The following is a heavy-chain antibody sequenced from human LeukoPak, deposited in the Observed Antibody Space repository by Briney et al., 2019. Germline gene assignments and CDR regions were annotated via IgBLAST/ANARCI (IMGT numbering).Heavy chain of an antibody. CDR2: IFFDGST. CDR1: GVSITNNAYY. V-gene: IGHV4-39*02. Sequence: SETLSLTCTIYGVSITNNAYYWGRIPLSPGKGLEWVLTIFFDGSTYYTPSLKSRVTIFLDTSNNHFSLRLSSVTAADTAVYSCARSPHYYDSSGYFLSWDYWGQGTLVTVSS. CDR3: ARSPHYYDSSGYFLSWDY. D-gene: IGHD3-22*01. J-gene: IGHJ4*02.